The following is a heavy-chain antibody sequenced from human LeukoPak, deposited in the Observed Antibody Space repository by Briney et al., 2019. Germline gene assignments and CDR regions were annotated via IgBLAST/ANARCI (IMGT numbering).Heavy chain of an antibody. J-gene: IGHJ5*02. CDR1: GYTFTGYY. CDR2: INPNSGGT. D-gene: IGHD3-10*01. CDR3: ASSSAIWFGERRFDP. V-gene: IGHV1-2*02. Sequence: ASVKVSCKASGYTFTGYYMHWVRQAPGQGLEWMGWINPNSGGTNYAQKFQGRVTMTRDTSISTAYMELSRLRSDDTAVYYCASSSAIWFGERRFDPWGQGTLVTVSS.